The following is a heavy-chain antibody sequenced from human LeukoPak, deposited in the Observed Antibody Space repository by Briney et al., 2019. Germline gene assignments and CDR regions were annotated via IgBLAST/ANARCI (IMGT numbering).Heavy chain of an antibody. CDR1: GGSISSYY. V-gene: IGHV4-59*01. CDR2: IYYSGST. CDR3: ARPVDYYDSSGYAY. D-gene: IGHD3-22*01. Sequence: SETLSLTCSVSGGSISSYYWSWIRQPPGKGLEWIGYIYYSGSTNYNPSLKSRVTISVDTSKNQFSLRLSSVTAADMAVYYCARPVDYYDSSGYAYWGQGTLVTVSS. J-gene: IGHJ4*02.